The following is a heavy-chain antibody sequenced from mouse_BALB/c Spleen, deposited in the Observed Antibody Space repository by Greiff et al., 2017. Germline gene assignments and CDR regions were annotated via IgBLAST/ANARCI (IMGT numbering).Heavy chain of an antibody. CDR3: AREEEVRFAY. V-gene: IGHV5-4*02. J-gene: IGHJ3*01. CDR2: ISDGGSYT. CDR1: GFTFSDYY. D-gene: IGHD2-14*01. Sequence: EVHLVESGGGLVKPGGSLKLSCAASGFTFSDYYMYWVRQTPEKRLEWVATISDGGSYTYYPDSVKGRVTISRDNAKNNLYLQMSSLKSEDTAMYYCAREEEVRFAYWGQGTLVTVSA.